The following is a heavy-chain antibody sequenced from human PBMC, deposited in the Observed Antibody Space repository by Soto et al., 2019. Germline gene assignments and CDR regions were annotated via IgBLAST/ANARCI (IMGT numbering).Heavy chain of an antibody. J-gene: IGHJ5*02. CDR2: IDPSDSYT. CDR1: GYSFTSYW. Sequence: LGESLKISCKGSGYSFTSYWISWARQMPGKGLEWMGRIDPSDSYTNYSPSFQGHVTISADKSISTAYLQWSSLKASDTAMYYCARQVHSSSWTLWWFDPWGQGTLVTVPS. D-gene: IGHD6-13*01. CDR3: ARQVHSSSWTLWWFDP. V-gene: IGHV5-10-1*01.